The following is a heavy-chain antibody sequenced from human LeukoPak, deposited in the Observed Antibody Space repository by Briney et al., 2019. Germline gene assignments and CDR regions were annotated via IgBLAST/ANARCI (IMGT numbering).Heavy chain of an antibody. V-gene: IGHV4-34*01. D-gene: IGHD4-11*01. CDR1: GGSFSGYY. Sequence: PSETLSLTCAVYGGSFSGYYWSWIRQPPGKGLEWIGEINHSGGTNYNPSLKSRVTISVDTSKNQFSLKLSSVTAADTAVYYCASCSDYSSFDYWGQGTLVTVSS. J-gene: IGHJ4*02. CDR3: ASCSDYSSFDY. CDR2: INHSGGT.